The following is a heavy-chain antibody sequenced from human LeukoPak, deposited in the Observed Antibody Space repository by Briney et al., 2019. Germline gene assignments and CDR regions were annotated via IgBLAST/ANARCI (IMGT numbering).Heavy chain of an antibody. CDR3: ARLNYYDILTGYSRDRYYYGMDV. D-gene: IGHD3-9*01. J-gene: IGHJ6*02. Sequence: PSETLSLTCTVSGGSISSYYWSWIRQPPGKGLEWIGYIYYSGCTNYNPSLKSRVTISVDTSKNQFSLKLSSVTAADTAVYYCARLNYYDILTGYSRDRYYYGMDVWGQGSTVTVSS. CDR1: GGSISSYY. V-gene: IGHV4-59*08. CDR2: IYYSGCT.